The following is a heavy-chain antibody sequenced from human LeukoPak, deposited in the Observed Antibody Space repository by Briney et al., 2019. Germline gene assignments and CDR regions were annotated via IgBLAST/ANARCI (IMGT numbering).Heavy chain of an antibody. D-gene: IGHD1-20*01. Sequence: SETLSLTCAVSGASIFRSNWWSWVRQPPGKGLEWIGQIFHSGSTSYSPSLKSRVTISVGTSKKQFSLKLNSVTAADTAVYYCARGHLTGRGYFDYWGQGTLVTVSS. CDR3: ARGHLTGRGYFDY. V-gene: IGHV4-4*02. J-gene: IGHJ4*02. CDR1: GASIFRSNW. CDR2: IFHSGST.